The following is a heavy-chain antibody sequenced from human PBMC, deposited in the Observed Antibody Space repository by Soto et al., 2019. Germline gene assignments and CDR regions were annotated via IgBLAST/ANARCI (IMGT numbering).Heavy chain of an antibody. CDR1: GGTFSSYA. V-gene: IGHV1-18*01. Sequence: GASVKVSCKASGGTFSSYAISWVRQAPGQGLEWMGWISAYNGNTNYAQKLQGRVSITTDTSTSTVYMDLRSLRSDDTAVYYCARGGMNGMDVWGQGTTVTVSS. D-gene: IGHD6-13*01. CDR3: ARGGMNGMDV. CDR2: ISAYNGNT. J-gene: IGHJ6*02.